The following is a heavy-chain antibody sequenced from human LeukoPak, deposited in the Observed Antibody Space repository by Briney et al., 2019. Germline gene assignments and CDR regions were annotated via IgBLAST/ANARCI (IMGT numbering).Heavy chain of an antibody. V-gene: IGHV4-39*07. Sequence: SETLSLTCTVSGGSIGSSSYFWGWIRQPPGKGLEWIGSIYYSGSTSYNPSLKSRVTISVDTSKNQFSLRLTSVTAADTAVYYCARAPTMVRVHYYYMDVWGIGTTVTVSS. J-gene: IGHJ6*03. CDR1: GGSIGSSSYF. CDR3: ARAPTMVRVHYYYMDV. CDR2: IYYSGST. D-gene: IGHD3-10*01.